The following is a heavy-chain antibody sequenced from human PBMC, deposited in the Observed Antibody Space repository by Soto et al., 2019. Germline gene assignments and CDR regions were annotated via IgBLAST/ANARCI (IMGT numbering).Heavy chain of an antibody. J-gene: IGHJ4*02. CDR2: IRFDGSNI. CDR1: GIIFSGYG. V-gene: IGHV3-30*02. Sequence: GGSLRLSCAASGIIFSGYGMHWVRQAPGKGLEWVAVIRFDGSNIYYADSVKGRFTISRDNSKNTLYLQMNSLRAEDTAVYYCATDGVGATVFFGYFDYWGQGA. CDR3: ATDGVGATVFFGYFDY. D-gene: IGHD1-26*01.